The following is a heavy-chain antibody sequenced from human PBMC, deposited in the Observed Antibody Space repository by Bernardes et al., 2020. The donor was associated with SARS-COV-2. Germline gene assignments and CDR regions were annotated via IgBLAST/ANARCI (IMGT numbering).Heavy chain of an antibody. Sequence: GGSLRLSCVASGFTFRNYAMHWVRQAPGKGLEWMTVISFDGNNQFYADSVKGRITISRDDSKNTLHLQLNSLRAEDTAVYYCARDRAYDKENFDYWGQGTLVTVSS. CDR2: ISFDGNNQ. V-gene: IGHV3-30-3*01. CDR3: ARDRAYDKENFDY. J-gene: IGHJ4*02. CDR1: GFTFRNYA. D-gene: IGHD3-22*01.